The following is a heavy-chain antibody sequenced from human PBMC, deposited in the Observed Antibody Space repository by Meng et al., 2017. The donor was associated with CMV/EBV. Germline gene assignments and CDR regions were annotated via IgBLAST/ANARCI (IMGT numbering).Heavy chain of an antibody. CDR2: ISYGGINT. Sequence: GESLKISCAASGFTFTNNAMHWVRQAPGKGLEWVAVISYGGINTYHADPVRGRFTISRDNSKNTVYLQMNSLRADDTAVYYCARDRGASVVAAARAYFYYGMDVWGQGTTVTVSS. D-gene: IGHD2-15*01. CDR3: ARDRGASVVAAARAYFYYGMDV. J-gene: IGHJ6*02. V-gene: IGHV3-30-3*01. CDR1: GFTFTNNA.